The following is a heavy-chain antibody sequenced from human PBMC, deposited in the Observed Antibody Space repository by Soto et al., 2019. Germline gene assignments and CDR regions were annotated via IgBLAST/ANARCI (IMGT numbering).Heavy chain of an antibody. V-gene: IGHV1-46*03. CDR3: SRGDAFDI. J-gene: IGHJ3*02. Sequence: QVQLVQSGAEVKKPGASVKVSCKASGDTFTSYYMHWMRQAPGQGLEWMGIINTSGGRTNYAQKCQARVTRTRDTSTSTVYMELGSLRSEDTAVYYCSRGDAFDIWGQGTMVTVSS. CDR1: GDTFTSYY. CDR2: INTSGGRT.